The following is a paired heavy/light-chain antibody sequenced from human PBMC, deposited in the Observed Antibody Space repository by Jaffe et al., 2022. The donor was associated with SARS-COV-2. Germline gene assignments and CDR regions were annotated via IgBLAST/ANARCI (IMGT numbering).Light chain of an antibody. Sequence: QSALTQPPSASGSPGQSVTISCTGTSTDIGRYNYVSWYQQLPGKAPKLMIYAVNKRPSGVPDRFSGSKSGNTASLTVSGLQAEDEADYYCSSYAGSVNILLFGGGTKVTVL. CDR1: STDIGRYNY. V-gene: IGLV2-8*01. CDR3: SSYAGSVNILL. J-gene: IGLJ2*01. CDR2: AVN.
Heavy chain of an antibody. CDR3: TMGYFDSAGSYHGDEAFDI. V-gene: IGHV3-15*01. J-gene: IGHJ3*02. CDR2: LKSSGST. Sequence: EVQLVESGGGLAKPGGSLRLSCVASGSGFSFRKDWMTWVRQGPGRGLEWVGRLKSSGSTDYAAPVKGRFTISRDESKNTVYLQMNSLRTEDTAVYYCTMGYFDSAGSYHGDEAFDIWGRGTKVFVSS. CDR1: GSGFSFRKDW. D-gene: IGHD3-22*01.